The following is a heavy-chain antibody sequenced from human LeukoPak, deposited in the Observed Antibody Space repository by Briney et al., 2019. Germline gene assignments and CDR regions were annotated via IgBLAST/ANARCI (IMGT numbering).Heavy chain of an antibody. D-gene: IGHD1-26*01. CDR3: ARGTGSGSYLIDY. V-gene: IGHV1-69*05. CDR1: GGTFSSYA. Sequence: SVKVSCKASGGTFSSYAISWVRQAPGQGLEWMGGIIPIFGTANYAQKFQGRVTITTDESTSTAYMELSSLRSEDTAVYYCARGTGSGSYLIDYWGQGTLVTVSS. CDR2: IIPIFGTA. J-gene: IGHJ4*02.